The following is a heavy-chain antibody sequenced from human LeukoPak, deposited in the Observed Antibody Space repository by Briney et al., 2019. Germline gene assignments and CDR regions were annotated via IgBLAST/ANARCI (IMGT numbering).Heavy chain of an antibody. V-gene: IGHV1-18*01. CDR3: ARDGAYDPFYYYGMDV. D-gene: IGHD3-22*01. CDR1: GGTFSSYA. Sequence: ASVKVSCTASGGTFSSYAISWVRQAPGQGLEWMGWISAYNGNTNYAQKLQGRVTMTTDTSTSTAYMELRSLRSDDTAVYYCARDGAYDPFYYYGMDVWGQGTTVTVSS. CDR2: ISAYNGNT. J-gene: IGHJ6*02.